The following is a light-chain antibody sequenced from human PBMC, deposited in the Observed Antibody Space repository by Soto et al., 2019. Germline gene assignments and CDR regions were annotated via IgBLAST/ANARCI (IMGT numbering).Light chain of an antibody. CDR3: QQYNSYS. CDR1: QSISNW. CDR2: HAS. V-gene: IGKV1-5*01. Sequence: DIQMTQSPSTLPASVGARVTITCRASQSISNWLAWYQKKPGTATKVLIYHASNLQSGVPSRFIGSGSGTEFTLTISSLQPDYFATDYCQQYNSYSFGQGTKVDIK. J-gene: IGKJ1*01.